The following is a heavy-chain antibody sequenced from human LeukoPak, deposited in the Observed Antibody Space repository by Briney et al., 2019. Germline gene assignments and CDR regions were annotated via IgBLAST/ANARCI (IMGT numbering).Heavy chain of an antibody. CDR3: ARAVYSGSYHPHFDY. CDR1: GYTFTGYY. CDR2: INPNSGGT. Sequence: ASVKVSCKASGYTFTGYYMHWVRQAPGQGLEWMGWINPNSGGTNYAQKFQGRVTMTRDTSISTAYMELSSLRSEDTAVYYCARAVYSGSYHPHFDYWGQGTLVTVSS. D-gene: IGHD1-26*01. V-gene: IGHV1-2*02. J-gene: IGHJ4*02.